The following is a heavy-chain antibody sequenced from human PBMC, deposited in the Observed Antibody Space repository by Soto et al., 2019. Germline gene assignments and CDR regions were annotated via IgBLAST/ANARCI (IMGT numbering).Heavy chain of an antibody. Sequence: PGGSLRLSCAASGFTLSSYWMSWVRQAPGKGLEWVANIKEDGSERYYVDSVKGRFTISRDNAKNSLYLQMNSLRAEDTAVYYCAWGTGADKEDYCGQGTLVTVSS. CDR1: GFTLSSYW. J-gene: IGHJ4*02. CDR2: IKEDGSER. CDR3: AWGTGADKEDY. V-gene: IGHV3-7*04. D-gene: IGHD3-10*01.